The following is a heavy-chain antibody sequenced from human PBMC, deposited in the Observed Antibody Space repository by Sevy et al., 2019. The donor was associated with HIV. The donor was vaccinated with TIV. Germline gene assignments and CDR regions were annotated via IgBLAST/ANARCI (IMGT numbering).Heavy chain of an antibody. D-gene: IGHD6-13*01. Sequence: GGSLRLSCAASGFDFSSYPMHWVRQAPGKGLEWVSVISYDESTKHYGDSVKGRFTVSRENSKNTLYLQMNSLTEEDTAVYYCARQGSSWTFDPWGQGTLVTVSS. V-gene: IGHV3-30-3*02. CDR1: GFDFSSYP. CDR2: ISYDESTK. CDR3: ARQGSSWTFDP. J-gene: IGHJ5*02.